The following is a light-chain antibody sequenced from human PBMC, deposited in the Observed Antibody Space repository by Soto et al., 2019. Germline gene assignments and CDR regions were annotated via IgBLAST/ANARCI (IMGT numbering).Light chain of an antibody. CDR1: SSDVGGYNY. CDR3: SSYTTSNTRQLV. J-gene: IGLJ1*01. V-gene: IGLV2-14*03. Sequence: QSVLTQPASVSGSPGQSITISCTGTSSDVGGYNYVSWYQHHPGKAPKLIIYDVTNRPSGVSNPFSGSKSGNTASLNISGLQPQDQAAYHCSSYTTSNTRQLVFATGPKVTVL. CDR2: DVT.